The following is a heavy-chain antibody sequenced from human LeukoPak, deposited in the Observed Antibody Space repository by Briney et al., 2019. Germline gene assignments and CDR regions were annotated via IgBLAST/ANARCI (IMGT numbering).Heavy chain of an antibody. CDR1: GYTFTSYY. D-gene: IGHD3-3*01. CDR2: INPSGGST. V-gene: IGHV1-46*01. Sequence: GASVKVSCKASGYTFTSYYMHWVRQAPGQGLEWMGIINPSGGSTSYAQKFQGRVTMTRDTSTSTVYMELSSLRSEDTAVYYCARGLGTYYDFWSGYLAITGTQNDAFDIWGQGTMVTVSS. CDR3: ARGLGTYYDFWSGYLAITGTQNDAFDI. J-gene: IGHJ3*02.